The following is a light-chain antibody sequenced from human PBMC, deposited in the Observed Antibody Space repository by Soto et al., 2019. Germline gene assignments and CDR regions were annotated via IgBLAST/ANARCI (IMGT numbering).Light chain of an antibody. CDR3: QQRSDWPPMYT. J-gene: IGKJ2*01. CDR1: QSVSSY. V-gene: IGKV3-11*01. CDR2: DAS. Sequence: EIVLTQSPATLSLSPWERATLSCRASQSVSSYLAWYQQKPGQAPRLLIYDASKRATGVPARFSGSGSGTDFTLTIGSLEPEDFAVYFCQQRSDWPPMYTFGQGTKLEIK.